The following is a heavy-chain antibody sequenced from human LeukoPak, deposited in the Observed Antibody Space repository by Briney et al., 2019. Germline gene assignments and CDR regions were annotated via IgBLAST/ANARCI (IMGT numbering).Heavy chain of an antibody. J-gene: IGHJ5*02. D-gene: IGHD5-24*01. CDR3: AREIRLEMATA. CDR2: ISSSGSTI. Sequence: GGSLRLSCAASGFTFSDYYMSWIRRAPGKGLEWVSYISSSGSTIYYADSVKGRFTISRDNAKNSLYLQVNSLRAEDTAVYYCAREIRLEMATAWGQGTLVTVSS. CDR1: GFTFSDYY. V-gene: IGHV3-11*01.